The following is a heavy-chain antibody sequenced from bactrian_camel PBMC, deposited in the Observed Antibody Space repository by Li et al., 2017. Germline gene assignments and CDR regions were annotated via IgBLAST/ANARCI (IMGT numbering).Heavy chain of an antibody. V-gene: IGHV3S55*01. J-gene: IGHJ4*01. CDR3: AVGYSGSCTVSRIADYSY. Sequence: VQLVESGGGSVQVGGSLRLSCGASGDTIGRYCMGWFRHIPDKEREGVAGIESDGSTSYADSVKGRFTISQDSAKNILYLQMHSLKPEDTARYYCAVGYSGSCTVSRIADYSYWGQGTQVTVS. D-gene: IGHD2*01. CDR1: GDTIGRYC. CDR2: IESDGST.